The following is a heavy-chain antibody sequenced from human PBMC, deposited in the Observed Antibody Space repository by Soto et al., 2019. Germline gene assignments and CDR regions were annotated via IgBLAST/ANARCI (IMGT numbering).Heavy chain of an antibody. V-gene: IGHV4-30-4*01. CDR1: GGSISSGDYY. Sequence: SETLSLTCTVSGGSISSGDYYWSWIRQPPGKGLEWIGYIYYSGSTYYNPSLKSRVTISLDTSKNQFSLKLSSVTAADTAVYYCARGLITGSHYSGGWYYFDSWGQGTQVTVSS. D-gene: IGHD6-19*01. J-gene: IGHJ4*02. CDR2: IYYSGST. CDR3: ARGLITGSHYSGGWYYFDS.